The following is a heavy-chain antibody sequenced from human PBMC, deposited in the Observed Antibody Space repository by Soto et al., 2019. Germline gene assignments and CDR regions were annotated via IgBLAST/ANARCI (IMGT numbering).Heavy chain of an antibody. D-gene: IGHD1-26*01. CDR1: GFTFNNYA. J-gene: IGHJ6*03. CDR3: AEGRGINYYYHMDV. Sequence: EVQLLESGGGLVQPGGSLRLSCAASGFTFNNYAISWVRQAPGKGLEWVSTITGSGDSAYYAASVKGRFIISRDNAKSTLYMQTHSLGGEDSAIYYCAEGRGINYYYHMDVWGGGTTVTVSS. V-gene: IGHV3-23*01. CDR2: ITGSGDSA.